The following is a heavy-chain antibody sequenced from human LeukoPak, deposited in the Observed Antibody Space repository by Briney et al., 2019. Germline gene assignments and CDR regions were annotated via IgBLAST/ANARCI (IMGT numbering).Heavy chain of an antibody. V-gene: IGHV3-30*03. CDR1: GFTFRSYG. CDR2: ISYDGSSK. J-gene: IGHJ4*02. CDR3: ASPAVYSSSWYYFDY. Sequence: GRSLRLSCAASGFTFRSYGMHWVRQAPGKGLEWVAVISYDGSSKYYADSVKGRFTISRDNSKNTLYLQMNSLRAEDTAVYYCASPAVYSSSWYYFDYWGQGTLVTVSS. D-gene: IGHD6-13*01.